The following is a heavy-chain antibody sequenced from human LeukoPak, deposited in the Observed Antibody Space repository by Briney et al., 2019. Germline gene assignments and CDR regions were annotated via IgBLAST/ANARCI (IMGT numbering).Heavy chain of an antibody. CDR2: ISASRNSI. Sequence: GGSLRLSCAASGFTFSSYSMSWVRQAPGKGLQWVSYISASRNSIYYADSVKGRFTISRANAESSLYLKMNSLRAEDTGIYYCVRDQIWQLPHYFDSWGQGTLVTVSS. CDR1: GFTFSSYS. CDR3: VRDQIWQLPHYFDS. D-gene: IGHD5-18*01. V-gene: IGHV3-48*04. J-gene: IGHJ4*02.